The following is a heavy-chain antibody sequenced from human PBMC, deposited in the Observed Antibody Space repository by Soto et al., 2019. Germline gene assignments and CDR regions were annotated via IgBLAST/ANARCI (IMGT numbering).Heavy chain of an antibody. D-gene: IGHD6-19*01. CDR1: GYTFTSYA. Sequence: QVQLVQSGAEVKKPGASVKVSCKASGYTFTSYAMHWVRQAPGQRLEWMGWINAGNGNTKYSQKFQGRVTITRDISASTAYMELSSLRSEDTAVYYCARVIGGWYYFDYWGQGTLVTVSS. V-gene: IGHV1-3*01. J-gene: IGHJ4*02. CDR3: ARVIGGWYYFDY. CDR2: INAGNGNT.